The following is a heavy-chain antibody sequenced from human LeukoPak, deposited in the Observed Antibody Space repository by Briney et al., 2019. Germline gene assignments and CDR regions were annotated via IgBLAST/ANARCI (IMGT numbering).Heavy chain of an antibody. CDR3: GRDPNGDYIGAFDF. J-gene: IGHJ3*01. CDR2: IRGSGGGT. D-gene: IGHD4-17*01. CDR1: GFTFSNYA. V-gene: IGHV3-23*01. Sequence: GGSLRLSCAASGFTFSNYAMTWVRLAPGKGLGWVSSIRGSGGGTSYADSVRGRFTMYRDNSRDTLYLQMNNLRAEDTAVYYCGRDPNGDYIGAFDFWGQGTLVTVSS.